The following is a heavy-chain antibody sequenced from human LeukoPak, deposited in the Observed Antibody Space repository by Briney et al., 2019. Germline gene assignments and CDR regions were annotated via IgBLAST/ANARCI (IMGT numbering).Heavy chain of an antibody. CDR1: GFTFSSYG. Sequence: GGSLRLSCAASGFTFSSYGMHWVRQAPGKGLEWVAVISYDGSNKYYADSVKGRFTISRDNSKNTLYLQMNSLRAEDTAVYYCAKARGYSHGTLDYWGQGTLVTVSS. CDR3: AKARGYSHGTLDY. D-gene: IGHD5-18*01. CDR2: ISYDGSNK. J-gene: IGHJ4*02. V-gene: IGHV3-30*18.